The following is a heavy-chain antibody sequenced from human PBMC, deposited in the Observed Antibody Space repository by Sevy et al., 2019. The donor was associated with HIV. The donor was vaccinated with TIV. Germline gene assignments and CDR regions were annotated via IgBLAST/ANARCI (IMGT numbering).Heavy chain of an antibody. CDR1: GFTFSAFS. Sequence: GGSLRLSCTASGFTFSAFSMHWVRQAPGKGLEWVATISYAGSNDQYADSVKGRFTISRDNSKSSLHLQLNSLRGEDTAGYYCALERLSSNVAEYFQNWGQGTLVTVSS. V-gene: IGHV3-30-3*01. CDR3: ALERLSSNVAEYFQN. D-gene: IGHD1-1*01. CDR2: ISYAGSND. J-gene: IGHJ1*01.